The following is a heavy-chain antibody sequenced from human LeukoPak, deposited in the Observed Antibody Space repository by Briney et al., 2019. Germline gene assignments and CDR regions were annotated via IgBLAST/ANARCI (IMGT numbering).Heavy chain of an antibody. CDR2: IYYSGST. CDR1: GGSISSSSYY. J-gene: IGHJ5*02. CDR3: ARVTMIVVVNWFDP. Sequence: SETLSLTCTVSGGSISSSSYYRGWIRQPPGKGLEWIGSIYYSGSTYYNPSLKSRVTISVDTSKNQFSLKLSSVTAADTAVYYCARVTMIVVVNWFDPWGQGTLVTVSS. D-gene: IGHD3-22*01. V-gene: IGHV4-39*01.